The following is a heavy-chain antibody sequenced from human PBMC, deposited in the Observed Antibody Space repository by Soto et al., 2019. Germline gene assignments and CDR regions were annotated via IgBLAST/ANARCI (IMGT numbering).Heavy chain of an antibody. D-gene: IGHD2-2*01. J-gene: IGHJ4*02. V-gene: IGHV3-33*01. CDR2: IWYDGSNK. Sequence: SLRLSCAASGFTFSSYGMHWVRQAPGKGLEWVAVIWYDGSNKYYADSVKGRFTISRDNSKNTLYLQMNSLRAEDTAVYYCARDQTYCSSTSCYRLGLRNRFDYWCQGPLVTVSS. CDR3: ARDQTYCSSTSCYRLGLRNRFDY. CDR1: GFTFSSYG.